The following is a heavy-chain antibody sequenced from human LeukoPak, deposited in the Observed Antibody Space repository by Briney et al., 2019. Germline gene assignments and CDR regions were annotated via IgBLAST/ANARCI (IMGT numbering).Heavy chain of an antibody. V-gene: IGHV1-69*05. J-gene: IGHJ6*03. D-gene: IGHD6-13*01. CDR1: GGTFSSYA. CDR2: IIPIFGTA. CDR3: ARDGYSSSWYSGFHYYYMDV. Sequence: ASVKVSCKASGGTFSSYAISRVRQAPGQGLEWMGGIIPIFGTANYAQKFQGRVTITTDESTSTAYMELSSLRSEDTAVYYCARDGYSSSWYSGFHYYYMDVWGKGTTVTVSS.